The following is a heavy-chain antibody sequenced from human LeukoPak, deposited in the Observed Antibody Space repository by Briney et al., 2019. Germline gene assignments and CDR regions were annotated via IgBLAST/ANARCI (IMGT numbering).Heavy chain of an antibody. J-gene: IGHJ4*02. D-gene: IGHD6-19*01. CDR1: GGSISSRSFY. V-gene: IGHV4-39*01. Sequence: PSETLSLTCTVSGGSISSRSFYWGWIRQPPGKGLEWIGSIYYSGSTYYNASLKSRGTISVDTSKNQFSLKLNSVTAADTAVYFCARQVVAVAGTGYFDYWGQGTLVTVSS. CDR3: ARQVVAVAGTGYFDY. CDR2: IYYSGST.